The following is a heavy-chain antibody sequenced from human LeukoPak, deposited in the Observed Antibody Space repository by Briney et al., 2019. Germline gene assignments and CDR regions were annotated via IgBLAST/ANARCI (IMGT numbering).Heavy chain of an antibody. V-gene: IGHV3-30-3*01. Sequence: GGSLRLSCAASGFTFSRYAMHWVRQAPGKGLEWVAVISYDGSNKYYADSVKGRFTISRDNSKNTLYLQMNSLRVEDTAVYYCGRVPGPEGILLVGGLFVWGQGTLVT. CDR2: ISYDGSNK. D-gene: IGHD3-10*01. CDR1: GFTFSRYA. J-gene: IGHJ4*02. CDR3: GRVPGPEGILLVGGLFV.